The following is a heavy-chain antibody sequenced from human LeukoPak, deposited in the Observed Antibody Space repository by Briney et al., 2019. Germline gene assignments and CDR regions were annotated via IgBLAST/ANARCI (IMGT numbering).Heavy chain of an antibody. D-gene: IGHD1-26*01. V-gene: IGHV4-39*07. J-gene: IGHJ5*02. Sequence: PSETLSLTCTVSGGSISSSSYYWGWIRQPPGKGLEWIGSVSYSGSTFYNPSLRSRVAISVDTSKNQFSLKLRSVTAADTAVYYCARDREATLGWFDPWGQGTLVTVSS. CDR2: VSYSGST. CDR3: ARDREATLGWFDP. CDR1: GGSISSSSYY.